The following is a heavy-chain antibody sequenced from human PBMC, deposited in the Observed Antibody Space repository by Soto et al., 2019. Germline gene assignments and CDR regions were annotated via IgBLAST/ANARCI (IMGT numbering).Heavy chain of an antibody. CDR1: GGTFSSYA. D-gene: IGHD3-10*01. CDR3: ASLWYYYGSGSYYT. J-gene: IGHJ5*02. Sequence: QVQLVQSGAEVKKPGSSVKVSCKASGGTFSSYAISWLRQAPGQGLEWMGGIIPIFGTANYAQKFQGRVTITADKSTSTAYMELSSLRSEDTAVYYCASLWYYYGSGSYYTWGQGTLVTVSS. V-gene: IGHV1-69*06. CDR2: IIPIFGTA.